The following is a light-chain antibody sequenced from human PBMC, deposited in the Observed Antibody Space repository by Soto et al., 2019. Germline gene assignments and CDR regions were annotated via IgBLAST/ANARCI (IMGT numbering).Light chain of an antibody. J-gene: IGLJ1*01. CDR2: RNN. V-gene: IGLV1-47*01. CDR1: TSNIGSNY. Sequence: QSVLTQPPSASGTPGQGVTISCSGSTSNIGSNYVYWYQQLPGTAPKLLIYRNNQRPSGVPDRFSGSKSGTSVSLAISGLRSDDEADYFCAPWDDSLNGFYVFGTGTKLTVL. CDR3: APWDDSLNGFYV.